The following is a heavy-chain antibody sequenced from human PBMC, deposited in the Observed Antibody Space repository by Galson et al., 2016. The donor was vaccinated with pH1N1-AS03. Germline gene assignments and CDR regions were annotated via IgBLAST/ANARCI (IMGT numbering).Heavy chain of an antibody. J-gene: IGHJ6*02. CDR3: AKAVAGSLNLYYYYGADV. CDR1: GVIFSSAD. D-gene: IGHD6-19*01. CDR2: INGGNGET. V-gene: IGHV3-23*01. Sequence: SLRLSCAASGVIFSSADMSWVRQAPGKGFQWVSGINGGNGETYYADSVKGRFTISKDKSRNTLILQMNSLTAEDTAVYYCAKAVAGSLNLYYYYGADVWGQGTTVTVSS.